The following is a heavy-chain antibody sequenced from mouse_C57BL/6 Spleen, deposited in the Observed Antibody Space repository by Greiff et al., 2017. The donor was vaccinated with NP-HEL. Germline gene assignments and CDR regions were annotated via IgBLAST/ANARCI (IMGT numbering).Heavy chain of an antibody. CDR1: GYAFSSSW. CDR3: ATLYYGYEGYYAMDY. CDR2: IYPGDGDT. V-gene: IGHV1-82*01. J-gene: IGHJ4*01. Sequence: QVQLKESGPELVKPGASVKISCKASGYAFSSSWMNWVKQRPGKGLEWIGRIYPGDGDTNYNGKFKGKATLTADKSSSTAYMQLSSLTSEDSAVYFCATLYYGYEGYYAMDYWGQGTSVTVSS. D-gene: IGHD2-2*01.